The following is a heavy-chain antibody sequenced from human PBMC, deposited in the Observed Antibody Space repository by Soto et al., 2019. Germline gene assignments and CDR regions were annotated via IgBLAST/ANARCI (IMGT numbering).Heavy chain of an antibody. CDR1: SDTVSSGKAA. V-gene: IGHV6-1*01. CDR2: TLFRSKWHT. D-gene: IGHD3-10*01. CDR3: AVTSNADYRNYYGMD. Sequence: SQNLSLKCGFPSDTVSSGKAAWNWIRQSPSSGLQWLGRTLFRSKWHTDYAVSLRGRVTITADTSKNQFSLQLESVTPEDTAVYYCAVTSNADYRNYYGMD. J-gene: IGHJ6*01.